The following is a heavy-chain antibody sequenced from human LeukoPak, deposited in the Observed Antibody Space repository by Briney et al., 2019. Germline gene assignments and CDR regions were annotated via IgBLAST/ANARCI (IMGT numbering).Heavy chain of an antibody. CDR2: ISGSGGST. V-gene: IGHV3-23*01. D-gene: IGHD6-19*01. Sequence: TGGSLRLSCAASGFTFSSYAMSWVRQAPGKGLEWVSAISGSGGSTYYADSVKGRFTISRDNSKNTLYLQMNSLRAEDTAVYCCAKSIAVAGRAKDDAFDIWGQGAMVTVSS. CDR1: GFTFSSYA. CDR3: AKSIAVAGRAKDDAFDI. J-gene: IGHJ3*02.